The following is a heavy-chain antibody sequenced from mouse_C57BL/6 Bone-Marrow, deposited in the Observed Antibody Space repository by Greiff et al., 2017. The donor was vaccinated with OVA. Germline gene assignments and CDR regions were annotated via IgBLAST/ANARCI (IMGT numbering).Heavy chain of an antibody. Sequence: EVKLVESGGGLVQPGGSMKLSCVASGFTFSNYWMNWVRQSPEKGLEWVAQIRLKSDNYATHYAEPVKGRFTISRDDSKSSVYLQMNNLRAEDTGIYYCTSLYGHFDYWGQGTTLTVSS. CDR2: IRLKSDNYAT. D-gene: IGHD1-1*02. CDR3: TSLYGHFDY. CDR1: GFTFSNYW. J-gene: IGHJ2*01. V-gene: IGHV6-3*01.